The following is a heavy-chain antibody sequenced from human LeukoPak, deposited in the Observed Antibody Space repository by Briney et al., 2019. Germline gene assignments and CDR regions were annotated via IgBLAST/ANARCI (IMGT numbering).Heavy chain of an antibody. CDR2: IKQDGSEK. CDR1: GFTYSRYW. CDR3: AREQAAATGTQRYYFYYGIDV. D-gene: IGHD6-13*01. V-gene: IGHV3-7*05. J-gene: IGHJ6*02. Sequence: GGSLRLSCAASGFTYSRYWMTWVRQAPGKGLEWVANIKQDGSEKYYADSVKGRFTISRDNAKNSLNLQMHSLRAEDTAEYYCAREQAAATGTQRYYFYYGIDVWGQGTTVTVSS.